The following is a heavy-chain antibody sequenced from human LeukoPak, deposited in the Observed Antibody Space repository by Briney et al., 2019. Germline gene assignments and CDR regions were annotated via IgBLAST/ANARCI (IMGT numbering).Heavy chain of an antibody. CDR2: MNPNVGGA. D-gene: IGHD3-10*02. J-gene: IGHJ4*02. V-gene: IGHV1-2*02. CDR3: ARGVFGESLES. Sequence: GASVKVSCKASGHTSTGYYVYWVRQAPGQGLEWMGWMNPNVGGANFPQKFQGRVTVTSDPAISAAYMELRRLRSDDTAVYYCARGVFGESLESWGQGTLVTVSS. CDR1: GHTSTGYY.